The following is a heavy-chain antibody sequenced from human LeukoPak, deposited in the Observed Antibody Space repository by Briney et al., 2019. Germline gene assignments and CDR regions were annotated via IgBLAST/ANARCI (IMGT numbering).Heavy chain of an antibody. CDR1: GFTFSSYA. J-gene: IGHJ4*02. V-gene: IGHV3-30*04. CDR2: ISYDGSNK. CDR3: AKDSPHDYVWANYKLGWFFDY. Sequence: GGSLRLSCAASGFTFSSYAMHWVRQAPGKGLEWVAVISYDGSNKYYADSVKGRFTISRDNSKNTLYLQMNSLRAEDTAVYYCAKDSPHDYVWANYKLGWFFDYWGQGTLVTVSS. D-gene: IGHD3-16*01.